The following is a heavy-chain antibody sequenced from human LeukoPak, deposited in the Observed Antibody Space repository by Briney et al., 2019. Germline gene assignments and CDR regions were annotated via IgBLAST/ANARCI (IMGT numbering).Heavy chain of an antibody. Sequence: GGSLRLSCAASEFTFSAYSMNWVRQAPRKGLEWVSYIGPSSSRIYYADSVTGRFTISRDNAKNSLYLQMSSLRDEDTAVYYCVRDRIYAFDLWGQGTMVTVSS. CDR3: VRDRIYAFDL. V-gene: IGHV3-48*02. CDR1: EFTFSAYS. D-gene: IGHD2/OR15-2a*01. J-gene: IGHJ3*01. CDR2: IGPSSSRI.